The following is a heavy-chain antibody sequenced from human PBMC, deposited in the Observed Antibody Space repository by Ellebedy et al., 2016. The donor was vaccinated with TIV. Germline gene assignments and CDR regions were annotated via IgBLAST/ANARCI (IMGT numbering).Heavy chain of an antibody. V-gene: IGHV3-43*01. CDR1: GFTFRAFS. CDR2: ITPDGSAT. D-gene: IGHD2-8*01. CDR3: AKEFKGTKWVSLDA. J-gene: IGHJ3*01. Sequence: PGGSLRLSCSASGFTFRAFSIPWVRQAPGKALEWVSLITPDGSATLYADTLKGRFTVSRDNMKESLYLQMYSMTTEDTALDYFAKEFKGTKWVSLDAWGQGIMSTVSA.